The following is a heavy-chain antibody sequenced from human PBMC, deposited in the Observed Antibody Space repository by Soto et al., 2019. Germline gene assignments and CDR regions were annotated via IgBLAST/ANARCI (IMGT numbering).Heavy chain of an antibody. Sequence: GGSLRLSCTASGFMFSSYTMNWVRQAPGRGLEWVSSVSFRGDIYYADSLEGRFTISRDDAKNSLYLQMNSLRAEDTAVYYCARGCSSASCYYYWGQGTLVTVSS. CDR2: VSFRGDI. V-gene: IGHV3-21*01. J-gene: IGHJ4*02. CDR1: GFMFSSYT. CDR3: ARGCSSASCYYY. D-gene: IGHD2-2*01.